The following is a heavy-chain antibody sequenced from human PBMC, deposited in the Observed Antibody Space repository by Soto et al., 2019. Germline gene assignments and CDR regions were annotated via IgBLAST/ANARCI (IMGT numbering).Heavy chain of an antibody. J-gene: IGHJ6*02. Sequence: QVQLVESGGGVVQPGRSLRLSCAASGFTFSSYAMHWVRQAPGKGLEWVAVISYDGSNKYYADSVKGRFTISRDNSKNTLYLQMNSLRADDTAVYYCASVSRWLSRHIIDYYYGMDVWGQGTTVTVSS. V-gene: IGHV3-30-3*01. CDR3: ASVSRWLSRHIIDYYYGMDV. CDR2: ISYDGSNK. CDR1: GFTFSSYA. D-gene: IGHD3-22*01.